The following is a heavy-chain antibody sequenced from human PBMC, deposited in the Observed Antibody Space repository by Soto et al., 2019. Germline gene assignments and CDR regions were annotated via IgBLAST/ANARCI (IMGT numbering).Heavy chain of an antibody. J-gene: IGHJ4*02. CDR3: ASVAVAGTRVDY. CDR2: IYHSGST. CDR1: GGSISSSNW. Sequence: QVQLQESGPGLVKPSGTLSLTCAVSGGSISSSNWWSWVRQPPGKGLEWIGEIYHSGSTNYNPSRKSRITSTVDKSKNQFAQKPSSVTAADTAVYYCASVAVAGTRVDYCGQGTLVTVSS. V-gene: IGHV4-4*02. D-gene: IGHD6-19*01.